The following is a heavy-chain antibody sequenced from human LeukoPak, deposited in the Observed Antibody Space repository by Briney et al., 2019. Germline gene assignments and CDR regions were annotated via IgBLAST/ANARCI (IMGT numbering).Heavy chain of an antibody. CDR1: GYTFTGYY. CDR3: ARVSRGVVVVPAAIPTYYFDY. J-gene: IGHJ4*02. Sequence: ASVKVSCMASGYTFTGYYMHWVRQAPGRGLEWMGWINPNSGGTNYAQKFQGRVTMTRDTSISTAYMELSRLRSDDTAVYYCARVSRGVVVVPAAIPTYYFDYWGQGTLVTVSS. CDR2: INPNSGGT. V-gene: IGHV1-2*02. D-gene: IGHD2-2*01.